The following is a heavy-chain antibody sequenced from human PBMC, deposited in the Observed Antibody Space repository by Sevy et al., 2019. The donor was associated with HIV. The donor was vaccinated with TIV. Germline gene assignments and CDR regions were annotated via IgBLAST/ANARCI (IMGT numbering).Heavy chain of an antibody. CDR1: GFTLTELS. V-gene: IGHV1-24*01. Sequence: ASLKVSCKISGFTLTELSMHWVRQAPGKGLEWMGSFDPEDDETLYAQKFQGRVTMTEDTSTDTAYMELSSLRSEDTAVYYCATTKDYYDSSGSPFDYWGQGTLVTVSS. J-gene: IGHJ4*02. CDR3: ATTKDYYDSSGSPFDY. CDR2: FDPEDDET. D-gene: IGHD3-22*01.